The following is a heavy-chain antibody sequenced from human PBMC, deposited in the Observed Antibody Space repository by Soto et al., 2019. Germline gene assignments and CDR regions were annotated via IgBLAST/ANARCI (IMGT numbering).Heavy chain of an antibody. D-gene: IGHD2-15*01. Sequence: QVQLVESGGGVVQPGRALRLSCAAAGFIFNEYGMHWVRQAPGKGLEWVAVIWYDGSNKYYADSVKGRFTFSRDNSKNTMSLQMNSLRVEDTAVYYCARWGCSGRHCNLNQRSFDLWGQGTLVTVSS. J-gene: IGHJ4*02. CDR1: GFIFNEYG. CDR2: IWYDGSNK. CDR3: ARWGCSGRHCNLNQRSFDL. V-gene: IGHV3-33*03.